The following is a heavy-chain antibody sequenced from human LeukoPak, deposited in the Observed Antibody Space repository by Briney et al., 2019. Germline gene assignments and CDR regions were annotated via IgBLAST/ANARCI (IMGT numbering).Heavy chain of an antibody. CDR3: ARGSVRYFDWLSRTQNWFDP. CDR1: GYTFTGYY. J-gene: IGHJ5*02. D-gene: IGHD3-9*01. Sequence: GASVKVSCKASGYTFTGYYMHWVRQAPGQGLEWMGWINPNSGGTNYAQKFQGRVTMTRDTSISTAYMELSRLRSDDTAVYYCARGSVRYFDWLSRTQNWFDPWGQGTLVTVSS. CDR2: INPNSGGT. V-gene: IGHV1-2*02.